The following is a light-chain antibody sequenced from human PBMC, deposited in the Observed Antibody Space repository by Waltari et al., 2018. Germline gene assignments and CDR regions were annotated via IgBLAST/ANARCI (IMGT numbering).Light chain of an antibody. V-gene: IGKV1-39*01. J-gene: IGKJ3*01. CDR2: KAS. CDR3: QHNYGTPFT. CDR1: ENVNNY. Sequence: DIQMTQSPSSLSASVGDRVTITCRASENVNNYLNWYQQKPGKAPKLLIYKASTLQSGVPSRFSGSGSGTDYTFTISSLQSEDVATYYCQHNYGTPFTFGPGIKLDIK.